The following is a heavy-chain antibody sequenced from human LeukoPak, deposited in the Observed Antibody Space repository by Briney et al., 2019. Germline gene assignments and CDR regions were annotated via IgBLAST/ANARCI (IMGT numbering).Heavy chain of an antibody. CDR3: ARDPGRVLGLASSFFDY. CDR2: TYYRSKWYN. V-gene: IGHV6-1*01. Sequence: SQTLSLTCAISGDSVSSNSAAWNWIRQSPSRGLEWLGRTYYRSKWYNDYAVSVKSRITINPDTSKNQFSLQLNSVTPEDTAVYYCARDPGRVLGLASSFFDYWGQGTLVTVSS. D-gene: IGHD2/OR15-2a*01. CDR1: GDSVSSNSAA. J-gene: IGHJ4*02.